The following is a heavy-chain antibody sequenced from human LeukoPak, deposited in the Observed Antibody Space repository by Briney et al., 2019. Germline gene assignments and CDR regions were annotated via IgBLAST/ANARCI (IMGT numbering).Heavy chain of an antibody. J-gene: IGHJ4*02. D-gene: IGHD5-18*01. CDR3: AKDDSAPDY. CDR2: TSGSGKIT. Sequence: GGSLRLSCAASGFTLGNYAMSWVRQTPGKGLEWVSVTSGSGKITSHAESVKGRFTISRDNSKNTLYLQMNSLRAEDTAVYYCAKDDSAPDYWGQGTLVTVSS. V-gene: IGHV3-23*01. CDR1: GFTLGNYA.